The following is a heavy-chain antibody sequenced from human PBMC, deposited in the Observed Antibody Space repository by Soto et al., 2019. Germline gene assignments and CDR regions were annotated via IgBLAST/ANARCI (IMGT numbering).Heavy chain of an antibody. CDR1: GYTFTSYG. CDR2: ISAYNGNT. J-gene: IGHJ6*02. V-gene: IGHV1-18*04. D-gene: IGHD3-3*02. Sequence: ASVKVSCKASGYTFTSYGISWVRQAPGQGLQWMGWISAYNGNTNYAQKLQGRVTMTTDTSTTTAYMELRSLRSDDTAVYYCASITACGIFGLVITGCVYYYYSGMHICAQGAT. CDR3: ASITACGIFGLVITGCVYYYYSGMHI.